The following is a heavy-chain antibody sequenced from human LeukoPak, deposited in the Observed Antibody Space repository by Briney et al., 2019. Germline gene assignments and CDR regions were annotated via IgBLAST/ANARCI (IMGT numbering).Heavy chain of an antibody. CDR3: AIIGGGGTSNAASDI. J-gene: IGHJ3*02. CDR2: ISSRGNSI. V-gene: IGHV3-48*03. Sequence: GGSLRLSCAATGFTVSNFEMNWVRQAPGKGLEWVSYISSRGNSIYYVDSVKGRFTISRDNAKNSLYLQMNSLRAEDTAVYYCAIIGGGGTSNAASDIWGQGTMVTVSS. CDR1: GFTVSNFE. D-gene: IGHD3-16*01.